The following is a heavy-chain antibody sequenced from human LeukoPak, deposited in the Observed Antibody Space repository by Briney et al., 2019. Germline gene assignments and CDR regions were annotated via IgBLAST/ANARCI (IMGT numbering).Heavy chain of an antibody. J-gene: IGHJ4*02. CDR1: GGSINSSSYY. Sequence: PSETLSLTCTVSGGSINSSSYYWGWIRQPPGKGLEWIGSIYYSGSTYYNPSLKSRVTISVDTSKNQFSLKLSSVTAADTAVYYCASSDGDYVDWGQGTLVTVSS. CDR2: IYYSGST. CDR3: ASSDGDYVD. D-gene: IGHD3-16*01. V-gene: IGHV4-39*01.